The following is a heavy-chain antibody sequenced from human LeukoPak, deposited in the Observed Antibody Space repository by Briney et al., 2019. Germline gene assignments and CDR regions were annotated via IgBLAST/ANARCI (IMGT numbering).Heavy chain of an antibody. V-gene: IGHV3-30*18. CDR2: ISYDGSNK. J-gene: IGHJ6*03. D-gene: IGHD2-15*01. CDR3: AKNGDRGAYCSGGSCYPYYYYYMDV. CDR1: GFTFSSYG. Sequence: PGRSLRLSCAASGFTFSSYGMHWVRQAPGKGLEWVAVISYDGSNKYYADSVKGRFTISRDNSKNTLSLQMNSLRAEDTAIYYCAKNGDRGAYCSGGSCYPYYYYYMDVWGKGTTVTISS.